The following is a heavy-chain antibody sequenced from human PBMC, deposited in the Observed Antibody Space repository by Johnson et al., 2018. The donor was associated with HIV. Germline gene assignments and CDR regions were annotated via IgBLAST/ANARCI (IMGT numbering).Heavy chain of an antibody. V-gene: IGHV3-13*01. CDR3: ARGNTFDI. CDR2: IGTTGDT. Sequence: VQLVESGGGLIQPGGSLRLSCAASGFTFNNYGMHWVRQAPGKGLEWVAGIGTTGDTYYPGSVKGRFTISRDHAKNSLHLQMNSLTAGDTAVYYCARGNTFDIWGQGTLVTVSS. J-gene: IGHJ3*02. CDR1: GFTFNNYG.